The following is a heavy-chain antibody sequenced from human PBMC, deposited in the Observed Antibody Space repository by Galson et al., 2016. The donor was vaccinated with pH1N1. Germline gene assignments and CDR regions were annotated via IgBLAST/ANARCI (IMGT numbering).Heavy chain of an antibody. Sequence: SLRLSCAASGFSFSNYGMHWVRQAPGKGPEWVAVISLDGSNKNYADSVRGRVTLSRDNSKNTRFLLLASLRPEDTDVYYCAKDRPQMMLRYFDWLLGDAMDVWGQGTTVTVSS. CDR2: ISLDGSNK. CDR1: GFSFSNYG. V-gene: IGHV3-30*18. CDR3: AKDRPQMMLRYFDWLLGDAMDV. D-gene: IGHD3-9*01. J-gene: IGHJ6*02.